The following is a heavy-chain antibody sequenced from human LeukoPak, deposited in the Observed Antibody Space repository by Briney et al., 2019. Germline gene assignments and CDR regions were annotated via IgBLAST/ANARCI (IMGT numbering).Heavy chain of an antibody. V-gene: IGHV4-39*01. CDR3: ARHYGP. CDR2: TYYSGST. J-gene: IGHJ5*02. D-gene: IGHD3-10*01. Sequence: SETLSLTCSVSGGSVSSSNYYWVWVRQAPGKGLEWIGSTYYSGSTSYNPSVESRVSIFLDTSKNQFSLTLTSVTAADTAVYYCARHYGPWGQGTLVTVSS. CDR1: GGSVSSSNYY.